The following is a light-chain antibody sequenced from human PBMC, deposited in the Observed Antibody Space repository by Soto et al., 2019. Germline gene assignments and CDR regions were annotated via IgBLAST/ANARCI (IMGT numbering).Light chain of an antibody. Sequence: QLVLTQPPSASGTPGQRVTISCSGSSSNIGSNYVYWYQQLPGTAPKLLIYRNNQRPSEVPDRFSGSKSGTSASLAISGLRSEDEADYYCAAWDDSLSAPFGGGTKLTVL. J-gene: IGLJ2*01. CDR1: SSNIGSNY. CDR2: RNN. CDR3: AAWDDSLSAP. V-gene: IGLV1-47*01.